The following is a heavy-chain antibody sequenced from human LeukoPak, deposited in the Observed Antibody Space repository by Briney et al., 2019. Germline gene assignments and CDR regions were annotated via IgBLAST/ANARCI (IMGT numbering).Heavy chain of an antibody. V-gene: IGHV3-48*03. CDR1: GFTFSSYE. D-gene: IGHD3-10*02. J-gene: IGHJ6*04. Sequence: GGSLRLSCAASGFTFSSYEMNWVHQAPGKGLEWVSYISSSGSTIYYADSVKGRFTISRDNAKNSLYLQMNSLRAEDTAVYYCAELGITRIGGVWGKGTTVTISS. CDR3: AELGITRIGGV. CDR2: ISSSGSTI.